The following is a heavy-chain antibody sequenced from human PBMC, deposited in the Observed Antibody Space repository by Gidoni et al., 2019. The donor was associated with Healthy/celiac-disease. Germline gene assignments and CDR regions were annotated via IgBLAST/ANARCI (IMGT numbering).Heavy chain of an antibody. V-gene: IGHV3-53*02. CDR1: GFTVSSNY. J-gene: IGHJ5*02. CDR3: ARTQGWFDP. CDR2: IYSGGST. Sequence: EVQLVETGGGLIQPGGSLRPSCEASGFTVSSNYMSWVRQAPAKGLDWVSVIYSGGSTYSADSVKGRFTISRDNSKTTLYLQMNSLRAEDTAVYYCARTQGWFDPWGQGTLVTVSS.